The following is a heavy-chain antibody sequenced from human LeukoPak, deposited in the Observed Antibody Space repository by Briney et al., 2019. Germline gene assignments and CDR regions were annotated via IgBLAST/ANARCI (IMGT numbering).Heavy chain of an antibody. Sequence: PGGSLRLSCAASGFTFSNYGMHWVRQAPGKGLEWVAFIRYDGNNKYYADSVKGRFTISRANSKNTLYLQMNSLRAEDTAVFYCAKDRGSSSSRYFDYWGQGTLVTVSS. D-gene: IGHD6-6*01. V-gene: IGHV3-30*02. CDR3: AKDRGSSSSRYFDY. CDR1: GFTFSNYG. CDR2: IRYDGNNK. J-gene: IGHJ4*02.